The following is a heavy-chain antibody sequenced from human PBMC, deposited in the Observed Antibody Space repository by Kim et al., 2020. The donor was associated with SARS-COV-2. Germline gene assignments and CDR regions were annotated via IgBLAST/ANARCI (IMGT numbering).Heavy chain of an antibody. J-gene: IGHJ4*02. Sequence: GGSLRLSCAASGFTFSSYSMNWVRQAPGKGLEWVSSIISSSRYIFYADSVKGRFTLSRENAKNSLYLQINRLRSEDTAAYFCARGLVGTSIADVVYWVQG. V-gene: IGHV3-21*01. CDR1: GFTFSSYS. D-gene: IGHD2-21*02. CDR3: ARGLVGTSIADVVY. CDR2: IISSSRYI.